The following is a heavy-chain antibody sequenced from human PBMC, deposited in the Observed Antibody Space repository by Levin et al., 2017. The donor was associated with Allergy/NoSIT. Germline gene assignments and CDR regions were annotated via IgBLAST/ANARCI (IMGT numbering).Heavy chain of an antibody. CDR2: FDTGNGYT. V-gene: IGHV1-3*04. Sequence: ASVKVSCKASGYTFTSFSMHWVRQAPGQGLEWMGWFDTGNGYTKLSPKFQGRLTITRDTSASTDYMELRSLRSGDTAVYYCARGYYGDYAADWGQGTLVTVSS. CDR3: ARGYYGDYAAD. CDR1: GYTFTSFS. J-gene: IGHJ4*02. D-gene: IGHD4-17*01.